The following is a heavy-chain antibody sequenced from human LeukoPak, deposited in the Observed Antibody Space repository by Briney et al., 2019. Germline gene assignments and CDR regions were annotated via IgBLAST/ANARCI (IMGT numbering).Heavy chain of an antibody. D-gene: IGHD6-13*01. CDR3: ASLAAAYYYYMDV. CDR2: INPNSGGT. Sequence: ASVKVSCKASGYTFTGYYMHWVRQAPGQGFEWMGWINPNSGGTNYAQKFQGRVTMTRDTSISTAYMELSRLRSDDTAVYYCASLAAAYYYYMDVWGKGTTVTVSS. J-gene: IGHJ6*03. CDR1: GYTFTGYY. V-gene: IGHV1-2*02.